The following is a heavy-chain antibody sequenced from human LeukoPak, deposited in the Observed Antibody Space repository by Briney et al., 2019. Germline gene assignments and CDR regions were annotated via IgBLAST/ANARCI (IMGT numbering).Heavy chain of an antibody. CDR3: AKGPGSYLDY. J-gene: IGHJ4*02. Sequence: GGSLRLSGAASGFTFSSYGMHWVRQAPGKGLEWVAVIWYDGSNKYYADSVKGRFTISRDNSKNTLYLQMNSLRAEDTAVYYCAKGPGSYLDYWGQGTLVTVSS. CDR2: IWYDGSNK. CDR1: GFTFSSYG. D-gene: IGHD2-15*01. V-gene: IGHV3-33*06.